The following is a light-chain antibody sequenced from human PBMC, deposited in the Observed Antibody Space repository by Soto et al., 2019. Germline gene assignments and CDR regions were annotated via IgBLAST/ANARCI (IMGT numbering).Light chain of an antibody. V-gene: IGKV3-20*01. CDR3: QQYGSSPKIT. CDR2: GAS. CDR1: QSVSSSY. J-gene: IGKJ5*01. Sequence: EIVLTQSPGTLSLSPGERATLSCRASQSVSSSYLAWYQQKPGQAPRLLIYGASNRATGIPDRCSGSGSGTDFTLTISRLEPEDLAVYYCQQYGSSPKITFGQGTRLEIK.